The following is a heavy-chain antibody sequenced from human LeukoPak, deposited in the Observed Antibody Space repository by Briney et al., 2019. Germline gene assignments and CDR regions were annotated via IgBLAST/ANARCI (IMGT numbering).Heavy chain of an antibody. V-gene: IGHV3-20*04. D-gene: IGHD3-22*01. J-gene: IGHJ4*02. CDR1: GFTFDDYG. CDR3: ARVGYDSSGTYFDY. Sequence: GGSLRLSCAASGFTFDDYGMSWVRQAPGKGLEWVPGINWNGGSTGYADSVKGRFTISRDNAKNSLYLQMNSLRAEDTAVYYCARVGYDSSGTYFDYWGQGTLVTVSS. CDR2: INWNGGST.